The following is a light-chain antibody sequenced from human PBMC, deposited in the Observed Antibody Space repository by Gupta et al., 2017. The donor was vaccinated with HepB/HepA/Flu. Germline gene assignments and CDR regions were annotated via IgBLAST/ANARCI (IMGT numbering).Light chain of an antibody. CDR1: RRDVGSYNL. V-gene: IGLV2-23*02. Sequence: QSALTQPASVSGSLGQSITISCAGTRRDVGSYNLVSWYQQHPSRAPKLIIYEVDKRPSGVSARFSASKSANTASLTISELQPDDESNYYCCSYGGRDNPVVFGGGTKLTVL. CDR2: EVD. J-gene: IGLJ2*01. CDR3: CSYGGRDNPVV.